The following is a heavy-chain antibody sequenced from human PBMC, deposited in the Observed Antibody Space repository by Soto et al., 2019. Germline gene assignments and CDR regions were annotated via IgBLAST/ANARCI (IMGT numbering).Heavy chain of an antibody. CDR1: GYTFTGYH. D-gene: IGHD2-15*01. J-gene: IGHJ3*02. CDR2: INPNSGST. V-gene: IGHV1-2*04. CDR3: ARGYCSGGSCYSDDAFDI. Sequence: AALNVSCKTSGYTFTGYHMHWVRQAPGQGLEWMGWINPNSGSTNYAQKFQGWVTMTRDTSISTAYMELSRLRSDDTAVYYCARGYCSGGSCYSDDAFDILGQGTMVTVSS.